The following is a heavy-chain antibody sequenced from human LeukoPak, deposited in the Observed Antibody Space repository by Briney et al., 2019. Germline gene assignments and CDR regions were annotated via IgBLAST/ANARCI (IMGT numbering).Heavy chain of an antibody. CDR2: ISGGSGTT. CDR3: AKGFSTIWYDDAFDI. V-gene: IGHV3-23*01. D-gene: IGHD6-13*01. Sequence: PGGSLRLSCAASGFTFSSYAMSWVRQAPGKGLEWVSSISGGSGTTHYADSVKGRFTISRDNSKNTLYLQMNSLRAEDTALYYCAKGFSTIWYDDAFDIWGQGTEVTVSS. CDR1: GFTFSSYA. J-gene: IGHJ3*02.